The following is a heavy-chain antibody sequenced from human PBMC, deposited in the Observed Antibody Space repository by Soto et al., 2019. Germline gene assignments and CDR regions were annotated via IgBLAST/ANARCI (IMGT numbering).Heavy chain of an antibody. D-gene: IGHD4-17*01. V-gene: IGHV1-18*01. CDR2: ISAYNGNT. CDR1: GYTFTSYG. J-gene: IGHJ6*03. CDR3: ARAPYGDYVNYYYYMDV. Sequence: ASVKVSCKASGYTFTSYGISWVRQAPGQGLEWMGWISAYNGNTNYAQKLQGRVTMTTDTSTSTAYMELRSLRSDDTAVYYCARAPYGDYVNYYYYMDVWGKGTTVTVSS.